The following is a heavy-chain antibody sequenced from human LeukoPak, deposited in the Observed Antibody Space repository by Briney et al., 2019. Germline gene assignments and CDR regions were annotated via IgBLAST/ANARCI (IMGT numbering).Heavy chain of an antibody. CDR1: GGSISSSDW. Sequence: SETLSLTCAVSGGSISSSDWWSWVRQPPGQGLEWIGEIYHSGSTNYNPSLKSRVTISVDKSKNQFSLKMTSVTAADTAVYFCARKTYPSGLFDYWGQGTQVTVSS. CDR2: IYHSGST. D-gene: IGHD2-2*02. J-gene: IGHJ4*02. V-gene: IGHV4-4*02. CDR3: ARKTYPSGLFDY.